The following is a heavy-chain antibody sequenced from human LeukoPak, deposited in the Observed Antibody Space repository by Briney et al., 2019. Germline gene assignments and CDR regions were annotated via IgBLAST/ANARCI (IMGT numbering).Heavy chain of an antibody. CDR1: GYTFTSYY. V-gene: IGHV1-46*03. D-gene: IGHD6-6*01. Sequence: ASVKASCKASGYTFTSYYMHWVRQAPGQGPEWMGIINPSGGSTSYAQKFQGRVTMTTDTSTSTVYMELSSLRSEDTAVYYCARDKRRLLAARPFGAFDIWGQGTMVTVSS. CDR2: INPSGGST. J-gene: IGHJ3*02. CDR3: ARDKRRLLAARPFGAFDI.